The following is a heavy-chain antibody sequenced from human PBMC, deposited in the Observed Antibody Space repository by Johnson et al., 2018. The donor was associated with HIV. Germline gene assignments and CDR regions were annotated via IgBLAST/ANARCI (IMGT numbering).Heavy chain of an antibody. CDR3: ARDPKAKGTVAFDI. CDR2: IYSGGST. CDR1: GFTVSSNY. J-gene: IGHJ3*02. D-gene: IGHD3/OR15-3a*01. Sequence: VQLVESGGGLIQPGGSLRLSCAASGFTVSSNYMSWVRQAPGKGLEWVSVIYSGGSTYYADSVKGRFTISRDNSKNTLYLQMNSLRAEDTAVYYCARDPKAKGTVAFDIWGQGTMVTVSS. V-gene: IGHV3-66*03.